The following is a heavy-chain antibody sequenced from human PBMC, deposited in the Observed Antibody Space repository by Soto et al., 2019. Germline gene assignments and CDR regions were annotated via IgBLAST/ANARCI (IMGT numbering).Heavy chain of an antibody. CDR2: FDPEDGET. J-gene: IGHJ6*02. Sequence: ASVKVSCKASGYTFTSYGISWVRQAPGQGLEWMGGFDPEDGETIYAQKFQGRVTMTGDTSTDTAYMELSSLRSEDTAVYYCAAGWLRFLEWFPQPYYGMAVWGQGTTVTVSS. CDR1: GYTFTSYG. CDR3: AAGWLRFLEWFPQPYYGMAV. D-gene: IGHD3-3*01. V-gene: IGHV1-24*01.